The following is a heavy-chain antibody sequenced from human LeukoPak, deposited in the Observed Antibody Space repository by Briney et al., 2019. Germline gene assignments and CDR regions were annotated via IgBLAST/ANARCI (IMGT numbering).Heavy chain of an antibody. CDR3: ARVVYSGYDFRGAMDV. J-gene: IGHJ6*03. CDR2: IYYSGST. Sequence: SETLSLTCTVSRCSISSGYYWGWIRQPPGKGLEWIGYIYYSGSTNYNPSLKSRVTISVDTSKNQFSLKLSSVTAADTAVYYCARVVYSGYDFRGAMDVWGKGTTVTVSS. CDR1: RCSISSGYY. V-gene: IGHV4-61*01. D-gene: IGHD5-12*01.